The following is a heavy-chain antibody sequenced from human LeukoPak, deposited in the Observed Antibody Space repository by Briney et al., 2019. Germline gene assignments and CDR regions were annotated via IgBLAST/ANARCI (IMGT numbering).Heavy chain of an antibody. D-gene: IGHD5-24*01. CDR2: ISYDGSNK. CDR3: ARESGEVATISLVY. CDR1: GFTFSSYA. Sequence: GGSLRLSCAASGFTFSSYAMHWVRQAPGKGLEWVAVISYDGSNKYYADSVKGRFTISRDNSKNTLYLQMNSLRAEDTAVYYCARESGEVATISLVYWGQGTLVTVSS. V-gene: IGHV3-30*01. J-gene: IGHJ4*02.